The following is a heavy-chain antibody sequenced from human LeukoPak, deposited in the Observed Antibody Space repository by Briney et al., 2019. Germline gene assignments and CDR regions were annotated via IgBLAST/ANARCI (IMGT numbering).Heavy chain of an antibody. CDR2: IIPILGIA. Sequence: SVKVSCKASGGAFSSYAISWVRQAPGQGLEWMGRIIPILGIANYAQKFQGRVTITADKSTSTAYMELSSLRSEDTAVYYCARGASSGWYSYYYYYGMDVWGQGTTVTVSS. CDR3: ARGASSGWYSYYYYYGMDV. J-gene: IGHJ6*02. V-gene: IGHV1-69*04. D-gene: IGHD6-19*01. CDR1: GGAFSSYA.